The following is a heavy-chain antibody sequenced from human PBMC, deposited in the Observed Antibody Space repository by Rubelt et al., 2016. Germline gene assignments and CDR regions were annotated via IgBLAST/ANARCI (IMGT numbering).Heavy chain of an antibody. CDR3: ARSGGSSWSDY. J-gene: IGHJ4*02. Sequence: RSLRLPCAASGFTFSDYAMHWVRQAPGKGLEWVANINQDGSEKYYVDSVKGRFTISRDNAKSSLYLQMNTLRAEDTAVYYCARSGGSSWSDYWGQGTLVTVSS. CDR2: INQDGSEK. D-gene: IGHD6-13*01. V-gene: IGHV3-7*01. CDR1: GFTFSDYA.